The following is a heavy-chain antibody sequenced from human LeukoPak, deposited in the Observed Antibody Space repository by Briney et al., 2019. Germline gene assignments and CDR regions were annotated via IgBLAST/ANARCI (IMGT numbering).Heavy chain of an antibody. Sequence: SVKVSCKASGGTFSSYAISWVRQAPGQGLEWMGGIIPIFGTANYAQKFQGRVTITADESTSTAYMELSSLRSEDTAVYYCASAGGTGFIRPPIDYWGQGTLVTVSS. V-gene: IGHV1-69*13. CDR1: GGTFSSYA. CDR3: ASAGGTGFIRPPIDY. CDR2: IIPIFGTA. J-gene: IGHJ4*02. D-gene: IGHD1-14*01.